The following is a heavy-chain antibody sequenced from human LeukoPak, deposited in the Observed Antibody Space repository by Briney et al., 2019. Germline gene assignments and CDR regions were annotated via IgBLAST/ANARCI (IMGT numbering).Heavy chain of an antibody. CDR3: ARTVVDAFDL. CDR2: IYYSGST. V-gene: IGHV4-39*01. J-gene: IGHJ3*01. CDR1: GGSISSSSYY. D-gene: IGHD4-23*01. Sequence: PSETLSLTCTVSGGSISSSSYYWGWIRRPPGKGLEWIGSIYYSGSTYYNPSLKSRVTISVDTSKNQFSLKLSSVTAADTAVYYCARTVVDAFDLWGQGTMVTVSS.